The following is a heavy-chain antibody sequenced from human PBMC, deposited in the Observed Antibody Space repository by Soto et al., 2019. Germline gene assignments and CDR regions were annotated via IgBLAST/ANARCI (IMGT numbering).Heavy chain of an antibody. J-gene: IGHJ4*02. V-gene: IGHV4-59*12. CDR1: GGSMDRYF. Sequence: PSETLSRTCTVSGGSMDRYFWNWLRRPPKKGLEWIGFVYSSGSTSYTPSFKSPVTISIDTSKNQFSLHLNSFTAADTALYYCARGSQFYWAKGDLVTVSS. CDR2: VYSSGST. CDR3: ARGSQFY.